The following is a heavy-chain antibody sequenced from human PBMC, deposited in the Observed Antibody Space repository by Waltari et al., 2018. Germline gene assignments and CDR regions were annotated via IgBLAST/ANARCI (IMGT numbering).Heavy chain of an antibody. CDR1: GYTFGDYA. V-gene: IGHV3-49*05. J-gene: IGHJ5*01. D-gene: IGHD1-26*01. CDR3: ARESSGNIGWFDS. CDR2: VRSNIYGGVA. Sequence: EVHRVESGGDLVKPGRSLRLSCRGSGYTFGDYAVSWFRQAPGKGLEWVGFVRSNIYGGVAEYAASVTGRFTIARDDSENIAYLQMDSLKSEDTAVYYCARESSGNIGWFDSWGQGTLVTVSS.